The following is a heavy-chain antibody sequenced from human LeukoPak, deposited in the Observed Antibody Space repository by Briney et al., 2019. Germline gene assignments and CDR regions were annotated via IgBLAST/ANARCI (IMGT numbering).Heavy chain of an antibody. CDR3: AKDPRITIFGVVPFDY. CDR1: GFTFSSYA. D-gene: IGHD3-3*01. Sequence: GGSLGLSCAASGFTFSSYAMSWVRQAPGKGLEWVSAISGSGGSTYYADSVKGRFTISRDNSKNTLYLQMNSLRAEDTAVYYCAKDPRITIFGVVPFDYWGQGTLVTVSS. J-gene: IGHJ4*02. CDR2: ISGSGGST. V-gene: IGHV3-23*01.